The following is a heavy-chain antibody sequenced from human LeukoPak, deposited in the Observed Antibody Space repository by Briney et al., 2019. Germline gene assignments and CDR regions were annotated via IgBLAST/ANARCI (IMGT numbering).Heavy chain of an antibody. CDR3: ARVDYGSGCDS. CDR1: GFTFSSYS. CDR2: ISSNGRRT. Sequence: GGSLRLSCAASGFTFSSYSMHWVRQAPGKGLEFVSAISSNGRRTYYANSVKGRFTISRNISKNTLYLQMGSLRAEDMAVYYCARVDYGSGCDSWGQGTLVTVSS. D-gene: IGHD6-19*01. V-gene: IGHV3-64*01. J-gene: IGHJ4*02.